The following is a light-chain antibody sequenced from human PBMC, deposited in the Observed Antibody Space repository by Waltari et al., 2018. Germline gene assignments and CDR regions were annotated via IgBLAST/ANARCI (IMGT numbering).Light chain of an antibody. Sequence: QSALTQPPSASGSPGQSVTIPCTGTRSDIGGYPYVSWYQQHPGEAPKLIIFEASQRSSVVPDRFSGSKAGNTASLTVSGLQADDEADYYCSSYAGSHTVLLFGGGTKLTVL. CDR3: SSYAGSHTVLL. J-gene: IGLJ2*01. CDR1: RSDIGGYPY. V-gene: IGLV2-8*01. CDR2: EAS.